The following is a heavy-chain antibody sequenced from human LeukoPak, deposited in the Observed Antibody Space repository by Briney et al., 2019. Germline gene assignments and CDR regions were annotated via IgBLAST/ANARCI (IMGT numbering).Heavy chain of an antibody. Sequence: ASVKVSCKASGYTFTSYYMHWVRQAPGQGLEWMGIIDPSGGSTSYAQKFQGRVTMTRDTSTSTVYMELNSLRSEDTAVYYCARDDSSGYYYVLFDYWGQGTLVTVSS. CDR1: GYTFTSYY. CDR2: IDPSGGST. V-gene: IGHV1-46*01. J-gene: IGHJ4*02. D-gene: IGHD3-22*01. CDR3: ARDDSSGYYYVLFDY.